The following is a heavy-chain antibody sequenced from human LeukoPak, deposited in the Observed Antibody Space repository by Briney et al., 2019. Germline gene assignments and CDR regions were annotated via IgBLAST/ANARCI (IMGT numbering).Heavy chain of an antibody. V-gene: IGHV4-30-2*01. CDR3: ATSGSYPRFDY. D-gene: IGHD1-26*01. Sequence: PSETLSLTCTVSGGSIGTYSWNWIRQPPGKGLEWIGYIYHSGSTYYNPSLKSRVTISVDRSKNQFSLKLSSVTAADTAVYYCATSGSYPRFDYWGQGTLVTVSS. CDR1: GGSIGTYS. J-gene: IGHJ4*02. CDR2: IYHSGST.